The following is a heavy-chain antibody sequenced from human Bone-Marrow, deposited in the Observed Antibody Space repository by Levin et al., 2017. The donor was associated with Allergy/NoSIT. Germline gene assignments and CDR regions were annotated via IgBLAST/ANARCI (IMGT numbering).Heavy chain of an antibody. J-gene: IGHJ4*02. CDR2: IFYSGST. V-gene: IGHV4-39*01. Sequence: SETLSLTCTVSGGSIRSSSYYWGWIRQPPGKGLEWIGTIFYSGSTYYNPSLKSRVTISVDTSKKQFSLNLSSVTATDTAVYYCARLFTYAARGFDSWGQGTLVTVSS. D-gene: IGHD2-21*01. CDR1: GGSIRSSSYY. CDR3: ARLFTYAARGFDS.